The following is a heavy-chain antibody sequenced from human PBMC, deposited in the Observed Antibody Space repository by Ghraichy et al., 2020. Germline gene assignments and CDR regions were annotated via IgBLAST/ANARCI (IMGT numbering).Heavy chain of an antibody. J-gene: IGHJ3*01. CDR3: ARLMRSGLSLLAFDF. Sequence: SETLSLTCTVSGGSITNYYWSWIRQPPGKGLEWIGYVHYNGGTKYNPSLKSRVTISMDTSKNQFSLKLTSVTAADTAVFYCARLMRSGLSLLAFDFWGQGAMVTVSS. D-gene: IGHD3-3*01. V-gene: IGHV4-59*08. CDR2: VHYNGGT. CDR1: GGSITNYY.